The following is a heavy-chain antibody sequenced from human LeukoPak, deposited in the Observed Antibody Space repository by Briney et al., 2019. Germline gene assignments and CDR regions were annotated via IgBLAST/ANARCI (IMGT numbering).Heavy chain of an antibody. J-gene: IGHJ3*02. CDR2: ISSSSSYI. CDR3: AKKSPERAFDI. V-gene: IGHV3-11*06. Sequence: GGSLRLSCAASGFTFSDYYMSWIRQAPGKGLEWVSSISSSSSYIYYADSVKGRFAISRDNAKNSLYLQMNSLRAEDTAVYYCAKKSPERAFDIWGQGTMVTVSS. CDR1: GFTFSDYY.